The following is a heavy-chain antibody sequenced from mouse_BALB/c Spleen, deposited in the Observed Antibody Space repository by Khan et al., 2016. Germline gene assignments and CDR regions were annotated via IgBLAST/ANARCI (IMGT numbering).Heavy chain of an antibody. CDR2: IWSGGST. V-gene: IGHV2-4*02. CDR3: ARNGGYYRFLMYY. CDR1: GFSLTRNG. J-gene: IGHJ4*01. Sequence: QVQLQQPGTGLVQPSQSLSITCTVSGFSLTRNGVHWVRQPPGKGLEWLGVIWSGGSTDYHAAFISRLRTSNDNSKSQVVFKMNSLQAKDTAIYYWARNGGYYRFLMYYWGQGASVTVSS. D-gene: IGHD2-14*01.